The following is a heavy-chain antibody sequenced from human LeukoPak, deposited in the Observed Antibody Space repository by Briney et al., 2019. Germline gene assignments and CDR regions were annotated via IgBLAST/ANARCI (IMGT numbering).Heavy chain of an antibody. CDR2: INTNTGNP. CDR1: GYTFTSYA. V-gene: IGHV7-4-1*02. CDR3: ARGLFYYDSSGYYYFTPPRPDY. Sequence: ASVKVSCKASGYTFTSYAMNWVRQAPGQGLEWMGWINTNTGNPTYAQGFTGRFVFSLDTSVSTAYLQISSLKAEDTAVYYCARGLFYYDSSGYYYFTPPRPDYWGQGTLVTVSS. J-gene: IGHJ4*02. D-gene: IGHD3-22*01.